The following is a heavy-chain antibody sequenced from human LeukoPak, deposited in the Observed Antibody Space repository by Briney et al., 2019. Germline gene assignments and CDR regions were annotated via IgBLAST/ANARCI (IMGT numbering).Heavy chain of an antibody. CDR2: INPNSGGT. CDR1: GYTFTGYH. J-gene: IGHJ6*04. D-gene: IGHD3-10*01. CDR3: ARDGGSSDYYYYGMDV. V-gene: IGHV1-2*04. Sequence: ASVKVSCKASGYTFTGYHMHWVRQAPGQGLEWMGWINPNSGGTNYAQKFQGWVTTTRDTSISTAYMELSRLRSDDTAVYYCARDGGSSDYYYYGMDVWGKGTTVTVSS.